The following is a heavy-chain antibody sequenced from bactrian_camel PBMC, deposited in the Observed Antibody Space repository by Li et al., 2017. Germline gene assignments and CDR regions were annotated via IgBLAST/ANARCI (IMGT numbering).Heavy chain of an antibody. CDR1: GFTFSNYM. Sequence: QLVESGGGLVQPGGSLRLSCAASGFTFSNYMMNWVRQAPGKGLEWVSSITSGGGNTYYGDSVKERFTISRDNAKNTLYLQLNSLKTEDTAMYYCARSFSMLDNYWGQGTQVTVS. CDR2: ITSGGGNT. D-gene: IGHD1*01. V-gene: IGHV3S25*01. CDR3: ARSFSMLDNY. J-gene: IGHJ4*01.